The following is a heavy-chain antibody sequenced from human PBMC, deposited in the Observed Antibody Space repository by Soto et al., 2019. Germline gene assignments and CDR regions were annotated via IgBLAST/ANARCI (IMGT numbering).Heavy chain of an antibody. D-gene: IGHD3-10*01. J-gene: IGHJ4*02. Sequence: SETLSLTCTVSGGSISSSSYYWGWIRQPPGKGLEWIGSIYYSGSTYYNPSLKSRVTISVDTSKNQFSLKLSSVTAADTAVYYCARLPKGLLWFGVDYWGQGTLVTVSS. CDR1: GGSISSSSYY. V-gene: IGHV4-39*01. CDR2: IYYSGST. CDR3: ARLPKGLLWFGVDY.